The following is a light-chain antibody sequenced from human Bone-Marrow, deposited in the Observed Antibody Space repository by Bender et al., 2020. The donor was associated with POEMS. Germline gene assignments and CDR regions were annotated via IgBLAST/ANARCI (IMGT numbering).Light chain of an antibody. CDR3: CSYVNKRGV. J-gene: IGLJ2*01. V-gene: IGLV2-14*03. CDR1: SSDIGDYKY. CDR2: DNN. Sequence: QSALTQPASVSGSPGEPITVSCTATSSDIGDYKYVSWYQKHPGKAPKLMIYDNNYRPSGVSNRFSGSKSGNTASLTISGLQAEDEADYYCCSYVNKRGVFGGGTKLTVL.